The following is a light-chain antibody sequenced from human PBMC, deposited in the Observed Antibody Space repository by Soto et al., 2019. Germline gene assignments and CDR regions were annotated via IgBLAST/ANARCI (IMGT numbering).Light chain of an antibody. CDR1: ISDIGAYNF. J-gene: IGLJ3*02. CDR2: DVH. V-gene: IGLV2-14*03. Sequence: QSALTQPASVSGSPGQSITISCTGTISDIGAYNFVSWYQQHPDKAPKLVIYDVHNRPSGISNRFSGTKSGNRASLTISGLQAEDEAEYYCSSYTNKSTVVFGGGTKLTVL. CDR3: SSYTNKSTVV.